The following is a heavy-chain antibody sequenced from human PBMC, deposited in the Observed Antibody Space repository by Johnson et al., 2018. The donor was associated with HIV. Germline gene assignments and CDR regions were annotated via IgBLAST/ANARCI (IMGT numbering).Heavy chain of an antibody. CDR1: GFTFSSHG. CDR3: AKDLGTWDDAFDI. V-gene: IGHV3-33*06. D-gene: IGHD1-7*01. CDR2: IRYDGRNT. J-gene: IGHJ3*02. Sequence: QVQLVESGGGVVQHGRSLRLSCLGSGFTFSSHGMHWLRQAPGKGLAWVAVIRYDGRNTYYADSAKGRFTISRDNSKNTLYLQMNSLRAEETAVYYCAKDLGTWDDAFDIWGQGTMVTVSS.